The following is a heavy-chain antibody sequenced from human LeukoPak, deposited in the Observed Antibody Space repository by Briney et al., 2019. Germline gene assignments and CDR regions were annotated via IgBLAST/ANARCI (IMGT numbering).Heavy chain of an antibody. J-gene: IGHJ1*01. D-gene: IGHD6-19*01. CDR2: ISYSGNT. V-gene: IGHV4-59*12. CDR3: ARVNTQREAVIAVAGTRNHEYFQH. Sequence: SETLSLTCSVSGGSINNYYWSWIRQPPGKGLEWIGYISYSGNTNYSPSLKSRVTISVDASKNQFSLKLSSVTAADTAVYYCARVNTQREAVIAVAGTRNHEYFQHWGQGTLVTVSS. CDR1: GGSINNYY.